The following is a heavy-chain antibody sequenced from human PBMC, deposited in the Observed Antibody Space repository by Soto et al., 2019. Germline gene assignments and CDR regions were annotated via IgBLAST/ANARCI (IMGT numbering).Heavy chain of an antibody. CDR2: ISSSGSTT. V-gene: IGHV3-48*03. Sequence: GGSLRLSCAASVCSFSEYEMNWVRQSPGRGLEWVSYISSSGSTTYYADSVKGRFTISRDSAKNSLYLQMHSLRAEDTAVYYCAVTMIIVAGLGYCGHLNPVTVS. J-gene: IGHJ4*01. CDR3: AVTMIIVAGLGY. CDR1: VCSFSEYE. D-gene: IGHD3-22*01.